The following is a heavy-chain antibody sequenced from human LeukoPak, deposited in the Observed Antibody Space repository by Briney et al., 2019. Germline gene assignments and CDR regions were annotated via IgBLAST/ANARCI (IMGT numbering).Heavy chain of an antibody. CDR3: TTDRYYDNSELQFQH. V-gene: IGHV3-15*01. Sequence: PGGSLRLSCAASGFTLNNAWMSWVRQAPGKGLEWVGRIKRGTDGGTIDYAAPVKGRFTISRDDSRNTLYLQMDSLKIEDTAVYYCTTDRYYDNSELQFQHWGQGTLVTVSS. CDR2: IKRGTDGGTI. CDR1: GFTLNNAW. D-gene: IGHD3-22*01. J-gene: IGHJ1*01.